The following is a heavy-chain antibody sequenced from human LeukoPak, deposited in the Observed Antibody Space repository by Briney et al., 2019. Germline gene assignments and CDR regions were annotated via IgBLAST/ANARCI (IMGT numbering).Heavy chain of an antibody. V-gene: IGHV1-2*02. Sequence: ASVKVSCKASGYTFTGYYMHWVRQAPGQGLEWMGWINRNSGGTNYAQKFQGRVTMTRDTSISTAYMELSRLRSDDTAVYYCAREILTGYNWFDPWGQGTLVTVSS. CDR2: INRNSGGT. CDR1: GYTFTGYY. J-gene: IGHJ5*02. D-gene: IGHD3-9*01. CDR3: AREILTGYNWFDP.